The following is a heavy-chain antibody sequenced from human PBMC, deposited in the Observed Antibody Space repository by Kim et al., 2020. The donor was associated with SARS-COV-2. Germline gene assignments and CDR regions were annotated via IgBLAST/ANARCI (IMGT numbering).Heavy chain of an antibody. CDR3: AKIREDEIRWPIDYFDY. CDR2: ISGSGGNT. V-gene: IGHV3-23*01. J-gene: IGHJ4*02. D-gene: IGHD4-17*01. CDR1: GFTFRSYA. Sequence: GGSLRLSCAASGFTFRSYAMSWVRQAPGKGLEWVSGISGSGGNTYYADSVKGRFTISRDNSKNMLYMQMNSLRAEDTAVYYCAKIREDEIRWPIDYFDYWGEGTLVTVSS.